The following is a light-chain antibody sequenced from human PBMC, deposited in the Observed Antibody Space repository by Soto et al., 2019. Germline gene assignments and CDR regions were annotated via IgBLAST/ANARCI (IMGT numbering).Light chain of an antibody. CDR1: QSVSSNY. CDR3: QQYGSSPPT. Sequence: EIVLTQSPGTLSLSPGERATLSCRASQSVSSNYLAWYQQNPGQAPRLLIYGASSRATGIPDRFSGSGSGTDFTLTISRLEPEDFAVYYCQQYGSSPPTFGPGTKVDLK. V-gene: IGKV3-20*01. CDR2: GAS. J-gene: IGKJ3*01.